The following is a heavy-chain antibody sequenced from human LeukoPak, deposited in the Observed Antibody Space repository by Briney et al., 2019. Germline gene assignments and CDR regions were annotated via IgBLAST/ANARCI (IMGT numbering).Heavy chain of an antibody. CDR1: GGSISSSSYY. Sequence: SETLPLTCSVSGGSISSSSYYWGWLRQSPGKGLEWIGSMYYRGTTYENSSLKSRLTLSIDTSNNQFSLKLTSVTAADTAVYFCAREYSRSVVAGSRPDLWGQGLLVTVSS. V-gene: IGHV4-39*02. J-gene: IGHJ4*02. CDR3: AREYSRSVVAGSRPDL. CDR2: MYYRGTT. D-gene: IGHD2-21*01.